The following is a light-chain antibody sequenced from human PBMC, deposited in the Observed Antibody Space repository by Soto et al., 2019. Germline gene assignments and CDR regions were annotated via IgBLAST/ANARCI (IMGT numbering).Light chain of an antibody. CDR1: QSVNSNY. CDR2: GTS. CDR3: QQYVTSPEWV. V-gene: IGKV3-20*01. J-gene: IGKJ1*01. Sequence: EVVLTQSPGTLSFCPAGRANLSCRASQSVNSNYLAWYQQKPGQAPRLLIYGTSSRATGIPDRFSGSGSGTDFTLTISRLEPEDSAVYYCQQYVTSPEWVFGQGTKVDIK.